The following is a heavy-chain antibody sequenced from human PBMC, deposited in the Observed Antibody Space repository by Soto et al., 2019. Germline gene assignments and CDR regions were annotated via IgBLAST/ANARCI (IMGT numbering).Heavy chain of an antibody. Sequence: RRLSCAASGFTFSSYGMHWVRQAPGKGLEWVAVISYDGSNKYYADSVKGRFTISRDNSKNTLYLQMNSLRAEDTAVYYCAKSGDYDFWSGYPKGGYYYYGMDVWGQGTTVTVSS. CDR3: AKSGDYDFWSGYPKGGYYYYGMDV. V-gene: IGHV3-30*18. J-gene: IGHJ6*02. CDR2: ISYDGSNK. CDR1: GFTFSSYG. D-gene: IGHD3-3*01.